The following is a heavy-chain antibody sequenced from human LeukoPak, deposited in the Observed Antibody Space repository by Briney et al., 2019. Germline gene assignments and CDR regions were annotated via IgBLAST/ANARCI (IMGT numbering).Heavy chain of an antibody. Sequence: SEALSLTCTVYGGSISSSSYYWGWVRQPPGKGLEWIGSIYYSGSTYYNPSLKSRVTISVDTSKNQFSLKLSSVTAADTAVYYCARVYSSGWYSTADYYFDHWGQGTLVTVSS. CDR1: GGSISSSSYY. D-gene: IGHD6-19*01. CDR2: IYYSGST. CDR3: ARVYSSGWYSTADYYFDH. J-gene: IGHJ4*02. V-gene: IGHV4-39*07.